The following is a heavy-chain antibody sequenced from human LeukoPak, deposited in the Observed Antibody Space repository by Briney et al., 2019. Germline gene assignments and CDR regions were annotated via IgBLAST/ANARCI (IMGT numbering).Heavy chain of an antibody. CDR2: IYYSGST. V-gene: IGHV4-59*08. D-gene: IGHD3-10*01. J-gene: IGHJ5*02. CDR3: ARQPKSCAPGIFITGKACWFDP. Sequence: PSETLSLTCSVSGGSISTYYWNWIRQPPGKGLEYIGYIYYSGSTNYNPSLKSRVTISVDTSENQFSLKLSSVTAADTAVYYCARQPKSCAPGIFITGKACWFDPWGQGTLVTVSP. CDR1: GGSISTYY.